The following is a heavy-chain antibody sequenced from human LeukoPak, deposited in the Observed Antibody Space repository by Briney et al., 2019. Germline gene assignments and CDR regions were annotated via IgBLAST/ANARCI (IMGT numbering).Heavy chain of an antibody. D-gene: IGHD4-17*01. CDR3: AGDHSGFYGDPTGQFDY. Sequence: SETLSFTCAVSGGSISSGGYSWSWIRQPPGKGLEWIGYIYHSGSTYYNPSLKSRVTMSVDRSKNQLSLKLNSVTAADTAVYYCAGDHSGFYGDPTGQFDYWGQGTLVTVSS. CDR1: GGSISSGGYS. CDR2: IYHSGST. V-gene: IGHV4-30-2*01. J-gene: IGHJ4*02.